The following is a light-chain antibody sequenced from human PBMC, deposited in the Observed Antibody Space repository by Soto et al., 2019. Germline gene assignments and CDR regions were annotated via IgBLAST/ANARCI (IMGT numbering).Light chain of an antibody. V-gene: IGKV3-20*01. J-gene: IGKJ1*01. CDR3: QQYGSSPT. CDR2: DVS. Sequence: DIVLTQSPGTLSLSPGERATLSCRSSQSVSSNYLAWYQQKPDQAPRLVIYDVSGRATGIPDRFSGSGSGTAFTLTISRLEPEDSAVYYCQQYGSSPTFGQGTKVELK. CDR1: QSVSSNY.